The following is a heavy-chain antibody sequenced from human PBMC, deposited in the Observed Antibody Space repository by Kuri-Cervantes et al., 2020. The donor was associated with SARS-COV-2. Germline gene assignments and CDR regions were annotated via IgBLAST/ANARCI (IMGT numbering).Heavy chain of an antibody. CDR1: GGSISSGSYY. Sequence: SETLSLTCTVSGGSISSGSYYWGWIRQPPGKGLEWIGSIYYSGSTYYNPSLKSRVTISVDTSKNQFSLKLSSVTAADTAVYYCARLRQQSVAFDIWGQGTMVTVSS. V-gene: IGHV4-39*01. CDR3: ARLRQQSVAFDI. CDR2: IYYSGST. D-gene: IGHD1/OR15-1a*01. J-gene: IGHJ3*02.